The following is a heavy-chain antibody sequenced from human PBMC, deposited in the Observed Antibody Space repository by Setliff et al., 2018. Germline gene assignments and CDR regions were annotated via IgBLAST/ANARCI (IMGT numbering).Heavy chain of an antibody. CDR1: GDSINSGGVC. CDR3: ARARSNRGWYGFFDS. V-gene: IGHV4-30-4*08. CDR2: ICYTGTST. J-gene: IGHJ4*02. Sequence: PSETLSLTCTVSGDSINSGGVCWTWVRQPPGRDLEWIGYICYTGTSTYYNPSVESRLSISVDRSMNQFSLRLNSVTAADTAVYYCARARSNRGWYGFFDSWGQGALVTVSS. D-gene: IGHD6-19*01.